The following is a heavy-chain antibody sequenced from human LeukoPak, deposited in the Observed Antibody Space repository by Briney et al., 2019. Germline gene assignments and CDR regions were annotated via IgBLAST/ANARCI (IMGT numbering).Heavy chain of an antibody. CDR3: ARDSLGYARGLYYFDY. Sequence: PGGSLRLSCAASGFTLDDYGMSWVRQAPGKGLEWVSGINWNGGSTGYADSVKGRFTISRDNAKNSLYLQMNSLRAEDTALYYCARDSLGYARGLYYFDYWGQGTLVTVSS. CDR1: GFTLDDYG. D-gene: IGHD3-10*01. CDR2: INWNGGST. V-gene: IGHV3-20*04. J-gene: IGHJ4*02.